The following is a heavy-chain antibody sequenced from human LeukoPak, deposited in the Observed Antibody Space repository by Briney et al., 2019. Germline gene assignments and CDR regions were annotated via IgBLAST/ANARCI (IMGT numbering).Heavy chain of an antibody. D-gene: IGHD6-19*01. CDR2: ISSSSSYI. V-gene: IGHV3-21*01. CDR3: ARASVAVAGTAYYYYYMDV. Sequence: PGGSLRLSCAASGFTFSSYSMNWVRQAPGKGLEWVSSISSSSSYIYYADSVKGRFTISRDNAKNSLYLQMNSLRAEDTAVYYCARASVAVAGTAYYYYYMDVWGKGTTVTVSS. J-gene: IGHJ6*03. CDR1: GFTFSSYS.